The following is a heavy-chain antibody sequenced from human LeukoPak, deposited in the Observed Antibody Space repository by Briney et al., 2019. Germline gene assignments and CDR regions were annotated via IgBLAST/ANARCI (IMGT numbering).Heavy chain of an antibody. CDR3: AHPSTPDYGGLDY. CDR1: GFTFRLYV. CDR2: ITGSGGSI. V-gene: IGHV3-23*01. D-gene: IGHD4-17*01. J-gene: IGHJ4*02. Sequence: GGSLRLSCVASGFTFRLYVMTWVRQAPGKGLEWVSAITGSGGSIYYADFGRGGFTISRDNAKNTLYLQMNSLRAEDTAVYYCAHPSTPDYGGLDYWGQGTLVTVSS.